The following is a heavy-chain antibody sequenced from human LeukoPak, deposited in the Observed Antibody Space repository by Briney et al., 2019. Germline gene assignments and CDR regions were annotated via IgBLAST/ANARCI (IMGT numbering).Heavy chain of an antibody. CDR3: ARGNVDTAMVFDDYYYYYMDV. J-gene: IGHJ6*03. D-gene: IGHD5-18*01. CDR1: GGSISSYY. CDR2: IYTSGST. Sequence: SETLSLTCTVSGGSISSYYWSWIRQPAGKGLEWIGRIYTSGSTNYNPSLKSRVTMSVDKSKNQFSLKLSSVTAADTAVYYCARGNVDTAMVFDDYYYYYMDVWGKGTTVTVSS. V-gene: IGHV4-4*07.